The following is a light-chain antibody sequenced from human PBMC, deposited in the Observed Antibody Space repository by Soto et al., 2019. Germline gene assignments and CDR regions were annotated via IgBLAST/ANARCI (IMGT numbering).Light chain of an antibody. J-gene: IGKJ4*01. CDR2: DAI. V-gene: IGKV3-15*01. Sequence: EKLMSQSPATLSVSPGERVTLSCRASQNIHNHMSWFLQKPGQTPRLLIYDAIIRAADVPARFSGSWSGTEFTPTINSLQSEDFAVYYCQPYNNWPLTFGGGTKVDIK. CDR3: QPYNNWPLT. CDR1: QNIHNH.